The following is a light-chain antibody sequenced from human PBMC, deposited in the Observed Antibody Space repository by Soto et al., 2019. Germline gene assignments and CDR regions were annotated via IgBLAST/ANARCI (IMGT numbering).Light chain of an antibody. CDR3: CSYRGLESRV. J-gene: IGLJ1*01. CDR2: EVN. Sequence: QSALTQPASVSGSPGQSITISCTGTSSDVGGYNFVSWYKQYPGKAPKLMIYEVNRRPSGVSDRFSGSKSGNTASLTISGLQAEDEADYYCCSYRGLESRVFGTGTRSPS. CDR1: SSDVGGYNF. V-gene: IGLV2-14*01.